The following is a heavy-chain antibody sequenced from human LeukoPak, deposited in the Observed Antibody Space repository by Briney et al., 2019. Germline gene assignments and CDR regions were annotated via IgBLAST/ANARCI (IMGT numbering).Heavy chain of an antibody. CDR2: ISSSNHYI. CDR1: GFTFSTYS. Sequence: GGSLRLSCAASGFTFSTYSMNWVRQAPGKGLEWVSSISSSNHYIYYADSVKGRFTISRDNAKNSLYLQMNSLRAEDTALYYCAEGYGYFDYWGQGTLVTVSS. D-gene: IGHD2-15*01. CDR3: AEGYGYFDY. V-gene: IGHV3-21*01. J-gene: IGHJ4*02.